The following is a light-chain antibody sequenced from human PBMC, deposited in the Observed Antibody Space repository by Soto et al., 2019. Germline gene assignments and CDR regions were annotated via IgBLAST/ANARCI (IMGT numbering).Light chain of an antibody. CDR1: QDIRKD. CDR3: QHYNSYSEA. V-gene: IGKV1-16*01. J-gene: IGKJ1*01. CDR2: GAS. Sequence: IQMTQSPSSLSASVGDRVTITRRASQDIRKDLACYQQKPGKAPQILVYGASTLQTGVPSRFSGSGSGTEFTLTINSRQPDDFATYYCQHYNSYSEAFGQGTKVYIK.